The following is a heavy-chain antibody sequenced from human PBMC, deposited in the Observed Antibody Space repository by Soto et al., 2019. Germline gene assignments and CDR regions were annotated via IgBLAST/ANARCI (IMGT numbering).Heavy chain of an antibody. Sequence: GGSLRLSCAASGFTFSTYGMQWVRQAPGKGLEWVAIISNDGNEKYYADSVKGRFTISRDNSKNTLYLQMNSLRAEDTAVYYCAKGKKLAPGGRYYYYGMDVWGQGTTVTVSS. D-gene: IGHD6-6*01. J-gene: IGHJ6*02. V-gene: IGHV3-30*18. CDR3: AKGKKLAPGGRYYYYGMDV. CDR1: GFTFSTYG. CDR2: ISNDGNEK.